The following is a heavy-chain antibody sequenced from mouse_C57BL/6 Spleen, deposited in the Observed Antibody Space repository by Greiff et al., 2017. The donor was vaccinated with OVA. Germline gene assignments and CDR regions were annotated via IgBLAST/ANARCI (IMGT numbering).Heavy chain of an antibody. CDR1: GFTFSDYG. J-gene: IGHJ2*01. CDR3: ARSRLRLFDY. Sequence: EVQRVESGGGLVKPGGSLKLSCAASGFTFSDYGMHWVRQAPEKGLEWVAYISSGSSTIYYAGTVKGRFTISRDNAKNTLFLQMTSLRSEDTAMYYCARSRLRLFDYWGQGTTLTVSS. CDR2: ISSGSSTI. V-gene: IGHV5-17*01. D-gene: IGHD3-2*02.